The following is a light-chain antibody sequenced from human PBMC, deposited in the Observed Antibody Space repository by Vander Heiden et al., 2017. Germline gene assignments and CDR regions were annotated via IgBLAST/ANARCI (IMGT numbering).Light chain of an antibody. CDR2: DAS. Sequence: DIQMTQSPLTLSVSVGDRLPITCRASQNIANWLAWYQQRPGEAPELLISDASTLKSGVPPRFSGSGSGTEFTLTIAGLQPDDLATYYCQQYETFPYTFGQGTKLAIK. V-gene: IGKV1-5*01. CDR1: QNIANW. CDR3: QQYETFPYT. J-gene: IGKJ2*01.